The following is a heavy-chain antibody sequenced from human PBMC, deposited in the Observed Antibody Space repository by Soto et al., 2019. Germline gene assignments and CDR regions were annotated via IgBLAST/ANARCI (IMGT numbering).Heavy chain of an antibody. V-gene: IGHV3-23*01. J-gene: IGHJ4*02. CDR2: TSGSAINT. CDR3: AKAYSFVVPPALLDS. CDR1: GFTFSSYA. D-gene: IGHD2-2*01. Sequence: GGSVRLSCAASGFTFSSYAMSWVRQAPGKGLEWVSGTSGSAINTYYADSVKGRFTISGDNAKNPLSLQMNSLSAEDTAVYYCAKAYSFVVPPALLDSLGQGTLVTVSA.